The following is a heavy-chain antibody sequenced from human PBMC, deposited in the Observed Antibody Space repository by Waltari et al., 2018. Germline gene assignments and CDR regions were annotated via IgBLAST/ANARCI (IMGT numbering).Heavy chain of an antibody. D-gene: IGHD6-13*01. CDR3: AKDWDGSRWYGTFDS. CDR2: IYSGGSST. J-gene: IGHJ3*02. Sequence: EVQLLESGGGLVQPGGSLRLSCAASGFTFSTYALTWVRQAPGKGLEWVSVIYSGGSSTYYADSVKCRFIISRDNSKNTLYLQMNSLRVEDTALYYCAKDWDGSRWYGTFDSWGQGTMVTVSS. CDR1: GFTFSTYA. V-gene: IGHV3-23*03.